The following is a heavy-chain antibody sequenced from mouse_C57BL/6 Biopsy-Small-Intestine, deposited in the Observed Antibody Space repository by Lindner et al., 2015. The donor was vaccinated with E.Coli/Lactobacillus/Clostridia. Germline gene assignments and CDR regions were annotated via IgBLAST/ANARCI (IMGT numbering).Heavy chain of an antibody. CDR3: ARTGGYCSAGSCYYLY. CDR2: INPDSGGT. Sequence: SVKVSCKASGYTFTDYYIHWVRQAPGQGLEWMGWINPDSGGTNYAQKFQGCVTMTRDTSISTAYMELTSLRSDDTAVYYCARTGGYCSAGSCYYLYWGQGTLVTVSS. V-gene: IGHV1-84*02. D-gene: IGHD1-1*02. J-gene: IGHJ4*01. CDR1: GYTFTDYY.